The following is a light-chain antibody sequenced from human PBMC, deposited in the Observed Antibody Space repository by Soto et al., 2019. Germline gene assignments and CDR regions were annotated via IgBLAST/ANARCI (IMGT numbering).Light chain of an antibody. V-gene: IGKV1-39*01. CDR3: QQSFSSPLT. CDR1: LGISNY. J-gene: IGKJ4*01. CDR2: SAS. Sequence: DIQMTQSPSSLPASIGDRVTITCRASLGISNYLNWYQQKPGKAPDLLIFSASSLHSGVPSRFSGSGSGTHFTLTIGSLQPEDFAVYYCQQSFSSPLTFGGGTKVDIK.